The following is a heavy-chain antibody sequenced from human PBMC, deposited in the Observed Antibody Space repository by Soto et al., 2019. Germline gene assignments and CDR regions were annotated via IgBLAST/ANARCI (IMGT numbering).Heavy chain of an antibody. CDR3: ARAHIVVVTVDY. J-gene: IGHJ4*02. D-gene: IGHD2-21*02. V-gene: IGHV4-61*01. CDR1: GGSVSGLSYY. CDR2: IYYGGST. Sequence: LSCTVSGGSVSGLSYYWIFIRQPPGKGLEWIGYIYYGGSTNYNPSLKSRVTISVDTSKNQFSLKLSSVTAADTAVYYCARAHIVVVTVDYWGQGTLVTVSS.